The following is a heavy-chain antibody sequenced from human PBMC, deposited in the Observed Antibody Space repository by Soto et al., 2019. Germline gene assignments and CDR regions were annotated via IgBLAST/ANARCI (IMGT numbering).Heavy chain of an antibody. J-gene: IGHJ4*02. CDR3: ASMSGWYNLGDFDY. D-gene: IGHD6-19*01. CDR1: GFTFSSYS. CDR2: ISSSSSTI. Sequence: EVQLVESGGGLVQPGGSLRLSCAASGFTFSSYSMNWVRQAPGKGLEWVSYISSSSSTIYYADSVKGRFTISRDNAKNSLYLQMNSLRDEDTAVYYCASMSGWYNLGDFDYWGQGTLVTVSS. V-gene: IGHV3-48*02.